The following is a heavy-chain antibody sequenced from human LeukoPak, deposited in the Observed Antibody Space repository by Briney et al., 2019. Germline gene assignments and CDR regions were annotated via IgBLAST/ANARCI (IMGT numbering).Heavy chain of an antibody. CDR3: ARDLVVVVPAARGDAFDI. J-gene: IGHJ3*02. CDR2: ISSSSSYI. V-gene: IGHV3-21*01. Sequence: GGSLRLSCAASGFTFSSYSMNWVRQAPGKRLEWVSSISSSSSYIYYADSVKGRFTISRDNAKNSLYLQMNSLRAEDTAVYYCARDLVVVVPAARGDAFDIWGQGTMVTVSS. CDR1: GFTFSSYS. D-gene: IGHD2-2*01.